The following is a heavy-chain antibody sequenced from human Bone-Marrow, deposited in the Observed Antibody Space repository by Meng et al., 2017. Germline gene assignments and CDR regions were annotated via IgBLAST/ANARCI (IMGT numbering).Heavy chain of an antibody. D-gene: IGHD1-26*01. CDR2: ISGSGNTI. J-gene: IGHJ4*02. CDR3: ARDSSGAYDY. Sequence: VQIVESGGGLVKPGGSRRVSCSASRFTFSVHYMSWVRQAPRKGLEWVSYISGSGNTIYYADSVKGRFTISRDNADNSLFLQMTSLRAEDTAVYYCARDSSGAYDYWGQGTLVTVSS. CDR1: RFTFSVHY. V-gene: IGHV3-11*01.